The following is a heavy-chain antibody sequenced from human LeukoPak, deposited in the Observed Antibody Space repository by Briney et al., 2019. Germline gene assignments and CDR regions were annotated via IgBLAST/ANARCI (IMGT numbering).Heavy chain of an antibody. J-gene: IGHJ4*02. V-gene: IGHV3-21*06. D-gene: IGHD2-2*01. CDR2: ISSSSSYI. Sequence: GGSLRLSCAASGLTFSSYSMNWVRQAPGKGLEWVSSISSSSSYIYYADSVKGRFTISRDNAKNSLYLQMNSLRAEDTAVYYCARDAPQYTSRPNFDYWGQGTLVTVSS. CDR3: ARDAPQYTSRPNFDY. CDR1: GLTFSSYS.